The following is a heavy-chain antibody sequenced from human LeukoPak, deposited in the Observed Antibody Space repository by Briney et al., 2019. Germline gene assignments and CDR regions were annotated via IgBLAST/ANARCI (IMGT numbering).Heavy chain of an antibody. V-gene: IGHV4-31*03. CDR1: GGPISSGGYY. J-gene: IGHJ5*02. D-gene: IGHD4-17*01. CDR3: ARDFTTVTTPGWFDP. Sequence: SETLSLTCTVSGGPISSGGYYWSWIRQHPGKGLEWFGYIYYSGSTYYNPSLKSRVTISVDTSKNQFSLKLSSVTAADTAVYYCARDFTTVTTPGWFDPWGQGTLVTVSS. CDR2: IYYSGST.